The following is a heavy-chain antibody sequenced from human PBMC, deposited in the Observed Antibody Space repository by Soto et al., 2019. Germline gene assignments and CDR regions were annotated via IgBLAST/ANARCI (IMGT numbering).Heavy chain of an antibody. CDR1: GYSISSGYY. CDR3: ASRDPGTSADY. J-gene: IGHJ4*02. D-gene: IGHD1-7*01. Sequence: SETLSLTCAVSGYSISSGYYWGWIRQPPGKGLEWIGSIYHSGSTYYNPSLKSRVTISVDKSENQFSLKVTSLTAADTAVYYCASRDPGTSADYWGQGTLVTVSS. CDR2: IYHSGST. V-gene: IGHV4-38-2*01.